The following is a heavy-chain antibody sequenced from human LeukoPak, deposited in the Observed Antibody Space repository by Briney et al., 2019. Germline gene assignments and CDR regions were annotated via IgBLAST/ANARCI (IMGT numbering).Heavy chain of an antibody. CDR3: ARDGLTIFGVVTADAFDI. Sequence: GGSLRLSCAASGFTFSSYNMSWIRQAPGKGLEWVSYISSSGSTIYYADSVKGRFTISRDNAKNSPYLQMNSLRAEDTAVYYCARDGLTIFGVVTADAFDIWGQGTMVTVSS. D-gene: IGHD3-3*01. CDR1: GFTFSSYN. CDR2: ISSSGSTI. J-gene: IGHJ3*02. V-gene: IGHV3-11*04.